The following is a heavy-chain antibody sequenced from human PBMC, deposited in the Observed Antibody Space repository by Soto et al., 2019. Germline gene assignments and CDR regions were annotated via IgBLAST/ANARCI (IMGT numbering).Heavy chain of an antibody. D-gene: IGHD2-8*01. J-gene: IGHJ6*02. Sequence: PGESLKISCKGSGYTFTNYWIGWVRQMPGKGLEWMGIIYPGDSDTKYNPSFQGQVTISADKSITTTYLRWTSLKASDTAMYYCARSMRYYHYGMDVWGQGTTVTVSS. CDR3: ARSMRYYHYGMDV. V-gene: IGHV5-51*01. CDR1: GYTFTNYW. CDR2: IYPGDSDT.